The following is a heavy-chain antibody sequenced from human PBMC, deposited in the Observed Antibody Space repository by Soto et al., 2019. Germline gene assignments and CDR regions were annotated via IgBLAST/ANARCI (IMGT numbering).Heavy chain of an antibody. V-gene: IGHV5-10-1*01. CDR1: GYSSTDYR. CDR2: IDPSDSST. CDR3: ARLGHDHTNSGMDV. D-gene: IGHD2-8*01. J-gene: IGHJ6*02. Sequence: GESLKISCKDSGYSSTDYRINWVRQMPGKGLEWMGKIDPSDSSTTHSPTYSPSFQGHVTISFDKSIRTAYLQWSSLKASDTAMYYCARLGHDHTNSGMDVWGQGTTVTVSS.